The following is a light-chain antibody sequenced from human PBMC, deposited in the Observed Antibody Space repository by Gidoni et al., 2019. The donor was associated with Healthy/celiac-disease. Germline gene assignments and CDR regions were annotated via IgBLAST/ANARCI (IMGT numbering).Light chain of an antibody. CDR3: QQRSNWPPIT. J-gene: IGKJ5*01. CDR1: QSVSSY. V-gene: IGKV3-11*01. CDR2: DAS. Sequence: EFVLPHSPATLSLSPGERATLSCRASQSVSSYLAWYQQKPGQAPRLLIYDASNRATGIPARFSGSGSGTDFTLTISSLEPEDFAVYYCQQRSNWPPITFGQGTRLEIK.